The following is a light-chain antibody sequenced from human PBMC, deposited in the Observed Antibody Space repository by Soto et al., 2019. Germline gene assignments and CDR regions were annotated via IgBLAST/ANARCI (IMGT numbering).Light chain of an antibody. J-gene: IGLJ1*01. Sequence: QSVLTQPPSASGSPGQSVTISCTGTSSDVGGYNYVSWYQQHPGKAPKLMIYEVSKRPSGVPDRFSGSKSGNTASLTVSGLQAEDEADYYYSSNAGSRVFGTGTKVTVL. CDR2: EVS. V-gene: IGLV2-8*01. CDR1: SSDVGGYNY. CDR3: SSNAGSRV.